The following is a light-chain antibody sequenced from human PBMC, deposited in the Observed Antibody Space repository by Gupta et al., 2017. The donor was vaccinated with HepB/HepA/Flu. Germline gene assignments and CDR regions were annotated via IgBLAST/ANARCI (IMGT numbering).Light chain of an antibody. CDR1: NIGSKN. J-gene: IGLJ2*01. CDR3: QVWDIRTAHVV. V-gene: IGLV3-9*01. CDR2: RES. Sequence: SYELTPPPSLSVALGQTARITCGGNNIGSKNVHWYQQKPGQAPVLVIYRESNRPSEIPERFSGSNSGNTATLTISRAQAGDEADYYCQVWDIRTAHVVFGGGTKLTVL.